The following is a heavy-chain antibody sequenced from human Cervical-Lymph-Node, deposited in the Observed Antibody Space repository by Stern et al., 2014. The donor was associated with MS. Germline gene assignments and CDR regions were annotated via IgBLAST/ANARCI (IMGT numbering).Heavy chain of an antibody. J-gene: IGHJ4*02. Sequence: QVQLGQSGAEVKKPGASVKVSCKASGYTFTDYYMHWVRQAPGQGLEWMGIINPGGTRTSYAQRFQGRVTVTRETSTSTVYMELRSLRSDDTAIYYCARGERNFHSWGQGTLVTVSS. V-gene: IGHV1-46*01. CDR2: INPGGTRT. CDR3: ARGERNFHS. CDR1: GYTFTDYY.